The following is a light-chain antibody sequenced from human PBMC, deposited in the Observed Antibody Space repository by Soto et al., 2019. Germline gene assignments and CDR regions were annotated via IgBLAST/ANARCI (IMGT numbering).Light chain of an antibody. CDR2: GYN. Sequence: QSVLTQPPSVSGAPGQRVTISCTGSSSNIGAGYDVHWYQQLPGTAPKLLVYGYNHRPSGVPDRFSVSKSGTSASLTITGLQTEDEADYYCQSYDSSLGAWVFGGGTKLTVL. V-gene: IGLV1-40*01. CDR3: QSYDSSLGAWV. J-gene: IGLJ2*01. CDR1: SSNIGAGYD.